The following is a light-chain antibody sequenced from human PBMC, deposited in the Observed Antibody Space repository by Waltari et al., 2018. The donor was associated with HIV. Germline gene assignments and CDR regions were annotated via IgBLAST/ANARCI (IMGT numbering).Light chain of an antibody. CDR2: RNN. CDR3: AAWDDRLSGWV. Sequence: QSVLTQPPSASGTPGQRVTISCSGSSSNTGRNYVSWYRQLPRTAPKLLIHRNNQRPSGVPDRFSGSKSGTSVSLAISGLRSEDEADYYCAAWDDRLSGWVFGGGTKLTV. J-gene: IGLJ3*02. V-gene: IGLV1-47*01. CDR1: SSNTGRNY.